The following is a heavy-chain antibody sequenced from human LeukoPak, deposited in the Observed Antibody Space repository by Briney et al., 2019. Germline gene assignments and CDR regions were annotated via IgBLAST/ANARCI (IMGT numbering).Heavy chain of an antibody. V-gene: IGHV3-7*01. CDR2: IKQDGSEK. J-gene: IGHJ4*02. CDR3: ARVRVASSSCFDY. Sequence: GGSPRLSCAASGFTFSSYWMSWVRQAPGKGLEWVANIKQDGSEKYYVDSVKGRFTISRDNAKNSLYLQMNSLRAEDTAVYYCARVRVASSSCFDYWGQGTLVTVSS. CDR1: GFTFSSYW. D-gene: IGHD6-13*01.